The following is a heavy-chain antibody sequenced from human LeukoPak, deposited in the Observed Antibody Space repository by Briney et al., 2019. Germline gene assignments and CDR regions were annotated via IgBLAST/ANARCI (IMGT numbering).Heavy chain of an antibody. Sequence: GRSLRLSCAASGFTFSIFGLHWVRQAPGKGLEWVAFISHDGSVKCYADSVKGRFAISRDTSKNTLYLQMNSLRAEDTAVYYCAKDRWKLSDSGSSLDHWGQGTLVTVSS. CDR2: ISHDGSVK. V-gene: IGHV3-30*18. D-gene: IGHD3-10*01. J-gene: IGHJ4*02. CDR3: AKDRWKLSDSGSSLDH. CDR1: GFTFSIFG.